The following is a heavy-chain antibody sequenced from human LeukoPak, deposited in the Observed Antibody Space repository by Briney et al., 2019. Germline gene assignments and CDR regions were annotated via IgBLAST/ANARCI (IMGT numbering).Heavy chain of an antibody. CDR2: ISSSGSSI. Sequence: GGSLRLSCAASGLIFSDYYMSLIRQAPGKGLEWVSYISSSGSSIYYADSVKGRFTISRDNAKDSLYLQMNSLRAEDTAVYYCARDPGSGYEEHFDYWGQGTLVTVSS. D-gene: IGHD5-12*01. J-gene: IGHJ4*02. CDR1: GLIFSDYY. V-gene: IGHV3-11*01. CDR3: ARDPGSGYEEHFDY.